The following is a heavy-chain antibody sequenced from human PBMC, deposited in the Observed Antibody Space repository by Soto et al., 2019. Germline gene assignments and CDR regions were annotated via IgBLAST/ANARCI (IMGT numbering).Heavy chain of an antibody. J-gene: IGHJ4*02. D-gene: IGHD3-10*01. CDR3: AKASGESYPGSRVFDS. Sequence: GGSLRLSCAASGFTFSGYAMSWVRQAPGTGLEWVSVILNTGGDALYADSVEGRFTISRDNFKNTLYLQMNSLRAEDAAIYYCAKASGESYPGSRVFDSWGQGARVTVSS. CDR2: ILNTGGDA. V-gene: IGHV3-23*01. CDR1: GFTFSGYA.